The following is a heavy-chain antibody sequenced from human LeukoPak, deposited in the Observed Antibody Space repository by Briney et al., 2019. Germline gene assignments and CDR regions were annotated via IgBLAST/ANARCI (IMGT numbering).Heavy chain of an antibody. D-gene: IGHD1-1*01. CDR3: ARESGTGTTGNYYYYMDL. Sequence: SETLSLTCTVSGGSISSSRYYWGWIRQPPGKGLEWIGRIYTSGNTNHNPSLKSRVTMSVDTSKTQFPLKLSSVTAADTAVYYCARESGTGTTGNYYYYMDLWGKGTTVTVSS. V-gene: IGHV4-39*06. CDR2: IYTSGNT. CDR1: GGSISSSRYY. J-gene: IGHJ6*03.